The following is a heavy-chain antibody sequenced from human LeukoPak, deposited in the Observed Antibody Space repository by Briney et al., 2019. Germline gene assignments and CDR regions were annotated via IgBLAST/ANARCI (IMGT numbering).Heavy chain of an antibody. J-gene: IGHJ4*02. D-gene: IGHD3-22*01. Sequence: ASVKVSCKASGGTFSSYAISWVRQAPGQGLEWMGRIIPILGIANYAQKFQGRVTITADKSTSTAYMELSRLSSEDTAVYYCARDSGGYLFDYWGQGTLVTVSS. V-gene: IGHV1-69*04. CDR2: IIPILGIA. CDR1: GGTFSSYA. CDR3: ARDSGGYLFDY.